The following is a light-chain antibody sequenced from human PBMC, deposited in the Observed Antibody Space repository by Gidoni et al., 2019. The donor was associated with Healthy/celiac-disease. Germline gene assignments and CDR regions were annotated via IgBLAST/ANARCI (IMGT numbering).Light chain of an antibody. Sequence: DIQMTQFASSLYASVGDRVTLTCQASQDMRNYLNWYQQKPGKASKLLIYDASNLETGVPSRFSGSGSGTDFTFTISSLQPEDIATYYCQQYDHLPLTFGQGTRLEIK. J-gene: IGKJ5*01. CDR3: QQYDHLPLT. CDR2: DAS. CDR1: QDMRNY. V-gene: IGKV1-33*01.